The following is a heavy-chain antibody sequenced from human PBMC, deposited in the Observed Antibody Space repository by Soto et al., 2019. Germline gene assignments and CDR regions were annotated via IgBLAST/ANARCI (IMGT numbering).Heavy chain of an antibody. J-gene: IGHJ4*02. D-gene: IGHD3-3*01. CDR1: GFTFSSDW. CDR3: ATIGGGFGVVLNY. CDR2: IKEDGSEK. Sequence: EVQLVESGGGLVQPGGSLRLSCAASGFTFSSDWMSWVRQAPGKGLEWVANIKEDGSEKYYVDSVKGRFTISRVNTKNSLYLQMNSLRAEDTAVYYCATIGGGFGVVLNYWGQGTLVTVSS. V-gene: IGHV3-7*01.